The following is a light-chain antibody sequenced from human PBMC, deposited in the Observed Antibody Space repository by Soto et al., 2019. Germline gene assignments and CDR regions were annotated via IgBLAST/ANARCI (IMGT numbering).Light chain of an antibody. CDR3: QKYTNVPT. V-gene: IGKV1-27*01. J-gene: IGKJ4*01. Sequence: DIQMTQSPSSLSASVGDRVTITCRVSQGISNYLAWYHQIPGKVPKLLISAASTLQSGVPSRFSGSGSGTDFTLTISSLQPEDVATYYCQKYTNVPTFGGGTKVEIK. CDR2: AAS. CDR1: QGISNY.